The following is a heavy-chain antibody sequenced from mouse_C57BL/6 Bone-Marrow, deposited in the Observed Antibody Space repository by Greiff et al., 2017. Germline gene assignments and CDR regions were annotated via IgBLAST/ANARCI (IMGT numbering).Heavy chain of an antibody. V-gene: IGHV1-81*01. D-gene: IGHD2-1*01. Sequence: QVHVKQSGAELARPGASVKLSCKASGYTFTSYGISWVKQRTGQGLEWIGEIYPRSGNTYYNEKFKGKATLTADKSSSTAYMELRSLTSEDSAVDFCARWGNPYYFDYWGQGTTLTVSS. CDR2: IYPRSGNT. CDR1: GYTFTSYG. CDR3: ARWGNPYYFDY. J-gene: IGHJ2*01.